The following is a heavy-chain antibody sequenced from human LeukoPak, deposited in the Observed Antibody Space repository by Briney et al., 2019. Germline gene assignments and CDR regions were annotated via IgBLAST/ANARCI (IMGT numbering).Heavy chain of an antibody. CDR1: GFTFSTYS. Sequence: GGSLRLSCAASGFTFSTYSMNWVRQAPGKGLEWVSYISAGCSTIYYADSVRGRFTISRDNAKNSLYLQMNSLRDEDTAVYYCARDNPIGFGQLSARDYWGQGTLVTVSS. V-gene: IGHV3-48*02. J-gene: IGHJ4*02. D-gene: IGHD3-10*01. CDR2: ISAGCSTI. CDR3: ARDNPIGFGQLSARDY.